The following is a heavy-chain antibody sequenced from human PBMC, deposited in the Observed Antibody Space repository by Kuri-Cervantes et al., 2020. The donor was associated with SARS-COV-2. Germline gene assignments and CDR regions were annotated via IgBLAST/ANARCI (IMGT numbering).Heavy chain of an antibody. J-gene: IGHJ4*02. D-gene: IGHD3-3*01. CDR2: ISAYNGNT. V-gene: IGHV1-18*04. CDR3: AREDYDFWSGYSDY. CDR1: GYTFTGYY. Sequence: ASVQVSCKASGYTFTGYYMHWVRQAPGQGLEWMGWISAYNGNTNYAQKLQGRVTMTTDTSTSTAYMELRSLRSDDTAVYYCAREDYDFWSGYSDYWGQGTLVTVSS.